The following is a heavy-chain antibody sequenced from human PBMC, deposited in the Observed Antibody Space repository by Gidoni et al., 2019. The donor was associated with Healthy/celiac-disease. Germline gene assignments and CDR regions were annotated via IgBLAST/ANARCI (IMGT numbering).Heavy chain of an antibody. D-gene: IGHD6-13*01. CDR1: GGSISSYY. Sequence: QVQLQESGPGLVKPSETLSLTCTVSGGSISSYYWSWIRQPAGKGLEGIGRIYTSGSTNYNPSLQSRVTMSVDTSKNQFSLKLSSVTAADTAVYYCARDFGLAAAGTGFDYWGQGTLVTVSS. V-gene: IGHV4-4*07. CDR2: IYTSGST. CDR3: ARDFGLAAAGTGFDY. J-gene: IGHJ4*02.